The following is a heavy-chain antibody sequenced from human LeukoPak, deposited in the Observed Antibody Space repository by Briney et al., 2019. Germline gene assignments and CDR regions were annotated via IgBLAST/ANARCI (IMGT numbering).Heavy chain of an antibody. CDR1: GGSISSYY. D-gene: IGHD3-16*02. CDR2: SYTSGRT. Sequence: SEXLSLTCTVSGGSISSYYWGWIRQPAGKGVEGIGRSYTSGRTNYNPSLKSRVTMSVDTSKNQFSLKLSSVTAADTAVYYCARERYDYVWGSYRYFDYWGQGTLVTVSS. V-gene: IGHV4-4*07. CDR3: ARERYDYVWGSYRYFDY. J-gene: IGHJ4*02.